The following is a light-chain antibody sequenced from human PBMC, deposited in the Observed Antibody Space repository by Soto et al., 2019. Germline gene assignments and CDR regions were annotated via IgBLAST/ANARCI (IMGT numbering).Light chain of an antibody. J-gene: IGLJ1*01. Sequence: QSALTQPASVSGSPGQSITISCTGTSGDIGGYNYVSWYQQHPGKAPKLLISEVTNRPSGVSNRFSGSKSGNTASLTISGLQAEDEADYYCVSFAGGTYVFGTGTKLTVL. CDR2: EVT. CDR1: SGDIGGYNY. V-gene: IGLV2-14*01. CDR3: VSFAGGTYV.